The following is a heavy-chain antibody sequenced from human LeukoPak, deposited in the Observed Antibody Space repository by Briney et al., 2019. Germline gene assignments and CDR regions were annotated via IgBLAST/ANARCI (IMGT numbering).Heavy chain of an antibody. Sequence: ASVKVSCKASGYTFTSYDINGVRQATGQGREGMGGMNPNSGNTGYAQKFQGRVTMTRNTSISTAYMELSSLRSEDTAVYYCARGVPAQYQLLRPSWGYWGQGTLVTVSS. CDR3: ARGVPAQYQLLRPSWGY. D-gene: IGHD2-2*01. CDR2: MNPNSGNT. J-gene: IGHJ4*02. CDR1: GYTFTSYD. V-gene: IGHV1-8*01.